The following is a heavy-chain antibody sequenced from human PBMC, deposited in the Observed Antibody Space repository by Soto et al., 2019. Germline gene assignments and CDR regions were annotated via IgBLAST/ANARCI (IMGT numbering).Heavy chain of an antibody. V-gene: IGHV3-23*01. CDR2: ISGSGART. Sequence: PGGSLRLSCAASGFKFSTYGMHWFRQAPGKGLEWVTSISGSGARTYYADSVKGRITTSRDNSKNTLFLQMSSLRDEDTAVYYCARGDSYYDFGIECWGQGTVVTVSS. CDR1: GFKFSTYG. D-gene: IGHD3-3*01. CDR3: ARGDSYYDFGIEC. J-gene: IGHJ4*02.